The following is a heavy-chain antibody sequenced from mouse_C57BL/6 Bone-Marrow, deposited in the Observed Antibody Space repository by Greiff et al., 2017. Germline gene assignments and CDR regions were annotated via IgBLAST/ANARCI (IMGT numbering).Heavy chain of an antibody. CDR2: IYPRSGNT. J-gene: IGHJ4*01. CDR1: GYTFTSYG. V-gene: IGHV1-81*01. Sequence: QVQLQQSGAELARPGASVKLSCKASGYTFTSYGISWVKQRTGQGLEWIGEIYPRSGNTYYNEKFKGKATLTADKSSSTAYVELRSLTSEDSAVYFCALITTVVGPYAMDYWGQGTSVTVSS. D-gene: IGHD1-1*01. CDR3: ALITTVVGPYAMDY.